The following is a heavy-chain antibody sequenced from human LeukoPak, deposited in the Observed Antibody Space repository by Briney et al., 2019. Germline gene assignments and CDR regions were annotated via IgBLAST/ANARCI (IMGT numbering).Heavy chain of an antibody. Sequence: KPSETLSLTCSVSGGSISSYYWSWIRQPPGKGLEYIGYSYYSGSTDYNPSLKSRVTISVDTSNQFSLMLTSVTAADTAVYYCARQSISARRAFDIWGQGTMVIVSS. J-gene: IGHJ3*02. CDR2: SYYSGST. CDR3: ARQSISARRAFDI. D-gene: IGHD6-6*01. V-gene: IGHV4-59*08. CDR1: GGSISSYY.